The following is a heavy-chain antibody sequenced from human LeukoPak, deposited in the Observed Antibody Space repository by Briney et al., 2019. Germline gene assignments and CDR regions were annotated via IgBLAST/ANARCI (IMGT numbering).Heavy chain of an antibody. Sequence: GGSLRLSCAASGFTFSSYAMSWVRQAPGKGLEWVSAISGSGGSTYYADSVKGRFTISRDNAKNSLYLQMNSLRAEDTAVYYCARDRDYSTLFDYWGQGTLVTVSS. CDR1: GFTFSSYA. D-gene: IGHD4-17*01. CDR2: ISGSGGST. V-gene: IGHV3-23*01. CDR3: ARDRDYSTLFDY. J-gene: IGHJ4*02.